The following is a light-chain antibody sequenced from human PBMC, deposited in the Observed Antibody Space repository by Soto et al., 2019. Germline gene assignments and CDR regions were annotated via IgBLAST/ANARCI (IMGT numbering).Light chain of an antibody. CDR1: QDISNY. Sequence: DIQMTQSPSSLSASVGDRVTITCQASQDISNYLNWYQQKPGKAPKLLIYDASNLETGVPSSFSGSGSATDVTFTISSLQQEDIATYYCQQYDNLPPFTFGPGTKVDIK. CDR2: DAS. J-gene: IGKJ3*01. CDR3: QQYDNLPPFT. V-gene: IGKV1-33*01.